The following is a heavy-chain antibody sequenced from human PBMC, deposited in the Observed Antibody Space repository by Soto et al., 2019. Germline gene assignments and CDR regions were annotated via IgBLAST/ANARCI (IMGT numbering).Heavy chain of an antibody. Sequence: KTSETLSLTCAVYGGSFSGYYWSWIRQPPGKGLEWIGEINHSGSTNYNPSLKSRVTISVDTSKNQFSLKLSSVTAADTAVYYCARGFWSGSYSGGLGMDVWGQGSTVTVSS. CDR3: ARGFWSGSYSGGLGMDV. CDR1: GGSFSGYY. V-gene: IGHV4-34*01. J-gene: IGHJ6*02. CDR2: INHSGST. D-gene: IGHD3-3*01.